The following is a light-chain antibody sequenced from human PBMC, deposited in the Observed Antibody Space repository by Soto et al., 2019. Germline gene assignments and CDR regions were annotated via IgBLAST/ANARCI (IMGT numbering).Light chain of an antibody. Sequence: EIVLTQSPGTLSLSPGDRATLSCRASQSVSTSFLAWYQQTPGQAPRLLIYGTSSRATGVPDRFSGSGSGTAFTLTIRRLEPEAFAVYYCHQFDSSLTFGQGTTVEIK. CDR3: HQFDSSLT. CDR2: GTS. CDR1: QSVSTSF. V-gene: IGKV3-20*01. J-gene: IGKJ1*01.